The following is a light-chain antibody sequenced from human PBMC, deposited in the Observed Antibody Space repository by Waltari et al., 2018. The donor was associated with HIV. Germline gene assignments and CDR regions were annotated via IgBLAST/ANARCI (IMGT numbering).Light chain of an antibody. V-gene: IGKV1-16*01. CDR2: AAS. CDR3: QQYNTYPLT. Sequence: DIQMTQSPSSLSASVGDRVTITCRASQDISNNLAWFQQKSGKAPRSLIHAASNLQSGVPSRFSGSGSGTDFTLTISSLQPEDFATYYCQQYNTYPLTFGGGTKVEIK. CDR1: QDISNN. J-gene: IGKJ4*01.